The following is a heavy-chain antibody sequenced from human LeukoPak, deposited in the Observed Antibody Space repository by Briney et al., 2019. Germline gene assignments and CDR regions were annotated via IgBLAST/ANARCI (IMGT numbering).Heavy chain of an antibody. CDR3: AKDRSIVVVPAAMDY. V-gene: IGHV3-30*02. J-gene: IGHJ4*02. CDR1: GFTFSSYG. D-gene: IGHD2-2*01. Sequence: GGSLRLSCAASGFTFSSYGMHWVRQAPGKGLEGVAFIRYDGSNKYYADSVKGRFTISRDNSKNTLYLQMNSLRAEDTAVYYCAKDRSIVVVPAAMDYWGQGTLVTVSS. CDR2: IRYDGSNK.